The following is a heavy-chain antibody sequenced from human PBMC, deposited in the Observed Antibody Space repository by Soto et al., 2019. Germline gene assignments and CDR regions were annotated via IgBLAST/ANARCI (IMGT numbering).Heavy chain of an antibody. D-gene: IGHD6-13*01. CDR2: INHSGST. CDR3: ARGPIAALPVAAAGHPFFDY. J-gene: IGHJ4*02. CDR1: GGSFSGYY. V-gene: IGHV4-34*01. Sequence: SETLSLTCAVYGGSFSGYYWSWIRQPPGKGLEWIGEINHSGSTNYNPSLKSRVTISVDTSKNQFSLKLSSVTAADTAVYYCARGPIAALPVAAAGHPFFDYWGQGTLVTVSS.